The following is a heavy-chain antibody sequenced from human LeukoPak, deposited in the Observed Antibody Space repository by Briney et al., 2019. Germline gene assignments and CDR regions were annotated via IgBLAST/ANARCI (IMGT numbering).Heavy chain of an antibody. CDR2: ISPYNGNT. J-gene: IGHJ4*02. V-gene: IGHV1-18*01. CDR3: ARGDTSGYYPPSDY. D-gene: IGHD3-22*01. Sequence: ASVKVSCKASGYIFTTYGISWVRQAPGQGLEWMGWISPYNGNTKYAQKLQARVTMTTDTSTSTAYMELRSLRSDDTAVYYCARGDTSGYYPPSDYWGQGTLVTVSS. CDR1: GYIFTTYG.